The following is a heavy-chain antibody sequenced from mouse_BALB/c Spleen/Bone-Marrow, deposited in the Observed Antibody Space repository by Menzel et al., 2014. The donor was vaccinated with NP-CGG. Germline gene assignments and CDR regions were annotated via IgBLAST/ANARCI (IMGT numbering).Heavy chain of an antibody. Sequence: EVKLMESGGGLVKPGGSLKLSCAASGFTFSDYYMFWVRQTPEKRLEWVATISDGVSYAYYPDSVKGRFTISRDNARNNLYLRMSSLKSEDTAMYYCARAPPYDFYAMDYWGQGTSVTVSS. CDR2: ISDGVSYA. D-gene: IGHD2-13*01. CDR3: ARAPPYDFYAMDY. J-gene: IGHJ4*01. CDR1: GFTFSDYY. V-gene: IGHV5-4*02.